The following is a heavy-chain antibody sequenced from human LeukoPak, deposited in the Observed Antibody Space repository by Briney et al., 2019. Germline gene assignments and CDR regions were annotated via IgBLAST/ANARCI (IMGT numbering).Heavy chain of an antibody. CDR3: AKSLGTYSFDY. Sequence: GGSLRLSCAASGFTVSSNYMSWVRQAPGKGLEWVSVIYSGGSTYYADSVKGRFTISRHNSKNTLYLQMNSLRAEDTAIYYCAKSLGTYSFDYWGQGTLVTVSS. CDR1: GFTVSSNY. CDR2: IYSGGST. V-gene: IGHV3-53*04. D-gene: IGHD1-1*01. J-gene: IGHJ4*02.